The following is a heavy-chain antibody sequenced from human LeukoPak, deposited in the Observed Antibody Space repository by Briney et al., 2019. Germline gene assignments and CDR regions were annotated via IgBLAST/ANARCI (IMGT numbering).Heavy chain of an antibody. Sequence: PSETLSLTCTVSGGSISSSSYYWGWIRQPPGKGLEWIGSIYYSGSTYYNPSLKSRVTISVDTSKNQFSLKLSSVTAADTAVYYCAALRRGSYGLRWASDYWGQGTLVTVSS. D-gene: IGHD1-26*01. V-gene: IGHV4-39*01. CDR2: IYYSGST. CDR1: GGSISSSSYY. CDR3: AALRRGSYGLRWASDY. J-gene: IGHJ4*02.